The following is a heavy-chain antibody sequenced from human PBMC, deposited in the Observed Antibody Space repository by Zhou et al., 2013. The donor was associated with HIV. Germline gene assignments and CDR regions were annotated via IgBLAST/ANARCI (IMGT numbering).Heavy chain of an antibody. CDR2: INPNTGGT. V-gene: IGHV1-2*02. Sequence: QVQLVQSGPEVKKPGASVKVSCQASGYTFTGYYVHWVRQAPGQGLEWMGWINPNTGGTKYAQRFQGRVTMTKDTSSSTAYMDLSRLKSDDTAVYYCARGYSSGWYSLDYWGQGTLVTVS. CDR3: ARGYSSGWYSLDY. CDR1: GYTFTGYY. J-gene: IGHJ4*02. D-gene: IGHD6-19*01.